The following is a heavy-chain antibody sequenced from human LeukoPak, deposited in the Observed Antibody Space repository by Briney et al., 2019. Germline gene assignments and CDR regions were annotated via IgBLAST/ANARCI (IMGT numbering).Heavy chain of an antibody. CDR1: GFTFSSFG. D-gene: IGHD5-18*01. CDR2: INYDGRDV. Sequence: GGSLRLSWAAAGFTFSSFGISWVRQAPGKGLGWVSYINYDGRDVYYEDSVKGRFNPYSDNAKNSLYLQVNSLRDEDPAVYYCARDLSSYGRFDYWGQGTLVTISS. V-gene: IGHV3-48*02. CDR3: ARDLSSYGRFDY. J-gene: IGHJ4*02.